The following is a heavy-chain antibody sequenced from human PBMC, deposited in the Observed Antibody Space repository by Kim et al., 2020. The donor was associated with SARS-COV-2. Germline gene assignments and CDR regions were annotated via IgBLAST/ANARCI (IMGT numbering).Heavy chain of an antibody. V-gene: IGHV3-48*02. D-gene: IGHD3-10*01. J-gene: IGHJ6*02. CDR3: ASGGVRGGNYYYYYGMDV. Sequence: GGSLRLSCAASGFTFISYSMNWVRQAQGKGLEWVSYISSSRSTIYYADSVTARFNISRDNAKNSLYLQKNSLRDEDTAVYYCASGGVRGGNYYYYYGMDVLGQGTTVTVSS. CDR2: ISSSRSTI. CDR1: GFTFISYS.